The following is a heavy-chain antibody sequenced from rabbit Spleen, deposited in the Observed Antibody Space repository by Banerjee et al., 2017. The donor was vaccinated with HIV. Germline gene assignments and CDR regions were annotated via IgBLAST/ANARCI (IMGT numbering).Heavy chain of an antibody. CDR1: GFSFSSIYW. CDR2: IHAGSSGFT. V-gene: IGHV1S45*01. Sequence: QEQLEASGGDLVKPEGTLTLTCTASGFSFSSIYWICGYRQAPGKGLEWIACIHAGSSGFTYYATWAIGRFTISKPSSTTVTLQLTSVTAADTATYFCARDTASSFSSYGMDLWGQGTLVTVS. CDR3: ARDTASSFSSYGMDL. D-gene: IGHD3-3*01. J-gene: IGHJ6*01.